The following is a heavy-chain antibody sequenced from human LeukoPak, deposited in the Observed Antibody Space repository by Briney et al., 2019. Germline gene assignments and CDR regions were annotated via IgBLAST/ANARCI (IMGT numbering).Heavy chain of an antibody. V-gene: IGHV4-59*13. Sequence: PSETLSLTCTISRGSISTYYWSWIRQTPGTTLEWIGNIHYTGRTRYNPSLERRVTMSLDTPKNEFSLRLTSMTAADSAVYYCARGRPDPQNSDYWDYWGQGILVTVSS. CDR1: RGSISTYY. CDR2: IHYTGRT. J-gene: IGHJ4*02. D-gene: IGHD3-22*01. CDR3: ARGRPDPQNSDYWDY.